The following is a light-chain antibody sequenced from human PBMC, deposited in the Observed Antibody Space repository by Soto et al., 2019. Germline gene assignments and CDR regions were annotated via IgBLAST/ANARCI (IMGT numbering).Light chain of an antibody. Sequence: NFMLTQPHSVSEYPGKTVTISCTRSSGSIASNYVQWYQQRPGSAPTTVIYEDNQRPSGVPDRFSGSIDSSSNSASLTISGLKTEDEADYYCQSYDSSNNVVFGGGTKVTVL. CDR3: QSYDSSNNVV. J-gene: IGLJ2*01. CDR2: EDN. V-gene: IGLV6-57*04. CDR1: SGSIASNY.